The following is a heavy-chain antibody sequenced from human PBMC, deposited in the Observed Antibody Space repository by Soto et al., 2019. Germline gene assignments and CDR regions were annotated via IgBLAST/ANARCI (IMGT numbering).Heavy chain of an antibody. Sequence: KPSETLSLTCAVYGASFSGYYWSWIRQPPGKGLEWIGEINHSGSTNYNPSLKSRVTISVDTSKNQFSLKLSSVTAADTAVYYCASSDPLRYFDWLFNPARYYYYGMDVWGQGTTVTVSS. CDR3: ASSDPLRYFDWLFNPARYYYYGMDV. CDR1: GASFSGYY. D-gene: IGHD3-9*01. V-gene: IGHV4-34*01. CDR2: INHSGST. J-gene: IGHJ6*02.